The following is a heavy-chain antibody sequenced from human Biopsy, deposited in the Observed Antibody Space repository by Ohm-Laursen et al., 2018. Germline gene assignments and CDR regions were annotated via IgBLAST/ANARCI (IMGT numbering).Heavy chain of an antibody. CDR1: GGSISNNNYY. CDR3: ARRLPLRGYAFDV. J-gene: IGHJ3*01. Sequence: SETLSLTCTVSGGSISNNNYYWGWIRQPPGKGLEWIGNIYYRGNTNYSPSLKSRVTISLDTSKNQFSLKLNSVTATDTAVYYCARRLPLRGYAFDVWGQGTLVTVSS. CDR2: IYYRGNT. D-gene: IGHD3-10*01. V-gene: IGHV4-61*05.